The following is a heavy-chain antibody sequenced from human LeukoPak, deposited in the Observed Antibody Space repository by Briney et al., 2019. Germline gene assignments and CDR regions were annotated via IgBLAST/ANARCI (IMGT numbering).Heavy chain of an antibody. Sequence: GGSLRLSCAASGFTFSSYWMSWVRQAPGKGLEWVAFIRYDGSNKYYADSVKGRFTISRDNSKNTLYLQMNSLRAEDTAVYYCAKFPSKIHPFDPWGQGTLVTVSS. CDR2: IRYDGSNK. J-gene: IGHJ5*02. CDR3: AKFPSKIHPFDP. CDR1: GFTFSSYW. V-gene: IGHV3-30*02.